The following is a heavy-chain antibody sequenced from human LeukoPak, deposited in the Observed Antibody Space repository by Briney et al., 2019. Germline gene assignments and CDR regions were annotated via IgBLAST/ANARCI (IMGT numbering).Heavy chain of an antibody. V-gene: IGHV3-30*02. J-gene: IGHJ4*02. CDR3: AKPSGSGVDY. CDR2: IRSDGYHT. D-gene: IGHD1-26*01. Sequence: GGSLRLSCTASGFTFSSYWMSWVRQAPGKGLEWVAFIRSDGYHTYYTDSVKGRFIITRDNFKNTLYLQMNSLRLEDMAVYYCAKPSGSGVDYWGRGTRVTVSS. CDR1: GFTFSSYW.